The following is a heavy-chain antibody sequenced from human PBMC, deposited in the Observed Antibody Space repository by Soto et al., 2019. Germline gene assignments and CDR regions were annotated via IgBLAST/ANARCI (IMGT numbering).Heavy chain of an antibody. CDR3: ARTSSGSGWGTFDY. CDR1: GYTFTSYG. J-gene: IGHJ4*02. D-gene: IGHD6-19*01. V-gene: IGHV1-18*01. CDR2: ISAYNGNT. Sequence: QVQLVQSGAEVKKPGASVNVSCKASGYTFTSYGISWVRQAPGQGLEWMGWISAYNGNTNYAQKLQGRVTMTTDTXXSTAYMELRSLRSDDTAVYYCARTSSGSGWGTFDYWGQGALVTVSS.